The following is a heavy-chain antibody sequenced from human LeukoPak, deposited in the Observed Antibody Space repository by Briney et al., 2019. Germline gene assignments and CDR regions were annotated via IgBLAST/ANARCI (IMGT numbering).Heavy chain of an antibody. V-gene: IGHV4-59*01. Sequence: SSETRSLTCTVSGASISSYYWSWIRQAPGKGLQLIAYIYYSGSTNYNPSLKSRVTISIDTSKNQFFLKLSSVTAADTAVYYCARGTAEAGSPPFEDYWGQGTLVTVSS. J-gene: IGHJ4*02. D-gene: IGHD6-19*01. CDR3: ARGTAEAGSPPFEDY. CDR1: GASISSYY. CDR2: IYYSGST.